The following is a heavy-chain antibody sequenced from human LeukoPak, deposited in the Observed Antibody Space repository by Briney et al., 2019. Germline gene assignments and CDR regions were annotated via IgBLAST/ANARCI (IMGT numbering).Heavy chain of an antibody. V-gene: IGHV4-38-2*02. CDR1: GYSISSGYY. D-gene: IGHD3-3*01. CDR3: ARGVYDFWSGYPPFFDY. J-gene: IGHJ4*02. CDR2: IYHSGST. Sequence: SETLSLTCTVSGYSISSGYYWGWIRQPPGKGLEWIGSIYHSGSTYYNPSLKSRVTISVDTSKNQFSLKLSSVIAADTAVYYCARGVYDFWSGYPPFFDYWGQGTLVTVSS.